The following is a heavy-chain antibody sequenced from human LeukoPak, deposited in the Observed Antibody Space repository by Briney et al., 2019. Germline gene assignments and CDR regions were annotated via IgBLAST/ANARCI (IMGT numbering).Heavy chain of an antibody. CDR3: VLRFLEWSNDAFDI. V-gene: IGHV4-59*12. D-gene: IGHD3-3*01. CDR1: GGSISSYY. J-gene: IGHJ3*02. Sequence: SETLSLTCTVSGGSISSYYWSWIRQPPGKGLEWIGYIYYSGSTYYNPSLKSRVTISVDRSKNQFSLKLSSVTAADTAVYYCVLRFLEWSNDAFDIWGQGTMVTVSS. CDR2: IYYSGST.